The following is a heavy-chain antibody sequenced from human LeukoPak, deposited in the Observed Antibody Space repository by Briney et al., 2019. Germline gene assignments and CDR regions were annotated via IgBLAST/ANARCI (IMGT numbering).Heavy chain of an antibody. V-gene: IGHV3-73*01. J-gene: IGHJ6*03. CDR3: TTSTVTTNYYYSSMDV. D-gene: IGHD4-11*01. CDR1: GVTFSGSA. CDR2: VGTKAKSYTT. Sequence: GGSLKLSCAASGVTFSGSAMHWVRQPSGKGLEWVGRVGTKAKSYTTAYGASVKGRFTISRDDSKNTAYLQMNGLKTEDTAVYYCTTSTVTTNYYYSSMDVWGKGTTVTVSS.